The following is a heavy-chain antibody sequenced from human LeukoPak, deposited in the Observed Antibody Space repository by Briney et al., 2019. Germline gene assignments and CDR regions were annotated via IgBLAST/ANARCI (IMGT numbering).Heavy chain of an antibody. CDR3: VRDLGGRSGH. Sequence: GGPLRLSCAASGFTFSSHWMHWVRQPPGKGLVWVSRINGDGGSTNYADSVKGRFTISRDNAKNTLYLQMNSLRAEDTAVYYCVRDLGGRSGHWGQGTLVTVSS. V-gene: IGHV3-74*01. CDR1: GFTFSSHW. J-gene: IGHJ4*02. CDR2: INGDGGST. D-gene: IGHD1-26*01.